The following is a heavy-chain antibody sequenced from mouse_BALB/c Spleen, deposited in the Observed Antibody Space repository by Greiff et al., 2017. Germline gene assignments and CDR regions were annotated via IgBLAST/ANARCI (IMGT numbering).Heavy chain of an antibody. J-gene: IGHJ3*01. CDR3: ARGATMITWFAY. Sequence: ESGAELAKPGASVKVSCKASGYTFTSYWMHWVKQRPGQGLEWIGYINPSTGYTEYNQKFKDKATLTADKSSSTAYMQLSSLTSEDSAVYYYARGATMITWFAYWGQGTLVTVSA. CDR1: GYTFTSYW. CDR2: INPSTGYT. D-gene: IGHD2-4*01. V-gene: IGHV1-7*01.